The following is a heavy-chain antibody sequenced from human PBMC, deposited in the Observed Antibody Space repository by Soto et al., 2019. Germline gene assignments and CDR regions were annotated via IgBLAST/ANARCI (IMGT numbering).Heavy chain of an antibody. J-gene: IGHJ3*02. CDR3: ARGFYYDSGYWAAFDI. V-gene: IGHV1-2*02. Sequence: SXKVSFKASGYTXTGYYMNWVRQAPGQGLEWIGWINHNSGDTNYAQKFQGRVIMTRDTSISTAYMELSGLRSDETAVYYCARGFYYDSGYWAAFDIWGQGTMGTVSS. D-gene: IGHD3-22*01. CDR1: GYTXTGYY. CDR2: INHNSGDT.